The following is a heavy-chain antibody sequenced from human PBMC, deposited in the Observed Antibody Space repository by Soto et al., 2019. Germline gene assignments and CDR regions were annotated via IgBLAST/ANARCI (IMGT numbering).Heavy chain of an antibody. D-gene: IGHD2-15*01. V-gene: IGHV3-23*01. CDR2: ISGSGGST. Sequence: GGSLRLSCAASGFTFSSYAMSWVRQAPGKGLEWVSAISGSGGSTYYADSVKGRFTISRDNSKNTLYLQMNSLRAEDTAVYYCAKGSKYCSGGSCYGGYFDYWGQGTLVTVSS. CDR3: AKGSKYCSGGSCYGGYFDY. CDR1: GFTFSSYA. J-gene: IGHJ4*02.